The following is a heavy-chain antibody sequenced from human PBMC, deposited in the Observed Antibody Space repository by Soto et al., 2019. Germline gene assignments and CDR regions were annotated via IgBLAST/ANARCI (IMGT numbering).Heavy chain of an antibody. V-gene: IGHV1-3*01. CDR1: GYSFIKNA. Sequence: GASVQVSWTPSGYSFIKNARHWVRQAPGQRPEWMGWINVGTDKTKYSEKFQGRVTITTDTSASTAYMELTSLGSEDTAVYYCARLEAGVKLDYWGQGTPVTVSS. J-gene: IGHJ4*02. CDR3: ARLEAGVKLDY. CDR2: INVGTDKT.